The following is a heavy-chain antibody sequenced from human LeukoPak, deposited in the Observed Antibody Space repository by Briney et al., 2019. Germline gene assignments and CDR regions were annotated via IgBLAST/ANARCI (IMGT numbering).Heavy chain of an antibody. V-gene: IGHV3-15*01. CDR1: GFTFSNAW. D-gene: IGHD3-22*01. Sequence: GGSLRLSCAASGFTFSNAWMSWVRQAPGKGLEWVGRIKSKTDGGTTDYAAPVEGRFTISRDDSKNTLYLQMNSLKTEDTAVYYCTTDYYYDSSGYYPYYFDYWGQGTLVTVSS. CDR3: TTDYYYDSSGYYPYYFDY. CDR2: IKSKTDGGTT. J-gene: IGHJ4*02.